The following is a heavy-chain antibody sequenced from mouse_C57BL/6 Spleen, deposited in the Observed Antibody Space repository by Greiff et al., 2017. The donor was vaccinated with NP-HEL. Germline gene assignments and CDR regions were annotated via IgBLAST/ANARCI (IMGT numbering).Heavy chain of an antibody. CDR3: ATLITTVNAMDY. D-gene: IGHD1-1*01. CDR1: GYTFTSYW. Sequence: QVQLKQPGAELVRPGSSVKLSCKASGYTFTSYWMHWVKQRPIQGLEWIGNIDPSDSETHYNQKFKDKATLTVDKSSSTAYMQLSSLTSEDSAVYYCATLITTVNAMDYWGQGTSVTVSS. V-gene: IGHV1-52*01. CDR2: IDPSDSET. J-gene: IGHJ4*01.